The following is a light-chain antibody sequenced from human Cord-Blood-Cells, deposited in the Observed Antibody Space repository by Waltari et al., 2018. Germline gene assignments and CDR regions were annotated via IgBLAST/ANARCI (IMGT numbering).Light chain of an antibody. J-gene: IGLJ1*01. V-gene: IGLV3-21*04. CDR3: QVWDSSSDHYV. Sequence: SYVLTQPPSVSVTPGKTARITRGGNNIGSKSVQWYQQKPGQAPVLVIYYDSDRPSGIPERFSGSNSGNTAPLTISRVEAGDEADYYCQVWDSSSDHYVFGTGTKVTVL. CDR1: NIGSKS. CDR2: YDS.